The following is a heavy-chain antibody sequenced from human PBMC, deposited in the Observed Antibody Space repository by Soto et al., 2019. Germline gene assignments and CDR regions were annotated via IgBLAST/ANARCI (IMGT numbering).Heavy chain of an antibody. J-gene: IGHJ4*02. D-gene: IGHD6-19*01. CDR3: AHIVVAGLGYYFDY. Sequence: GPTLVNPTQTVTLTCTFSGFSLSSTRMAVGWIRQPPGKALEWLALIYWDDDKRYSPFLKSRLTITKDTSKNQVVLTMSNMDPVDTARYYCAHIVVAGLGYYFDYWGQGTLVTVSS. CDR2: IYWDDDK. V-gene: IGHV2-5*02. CDR1: GFSLSSTRMA.